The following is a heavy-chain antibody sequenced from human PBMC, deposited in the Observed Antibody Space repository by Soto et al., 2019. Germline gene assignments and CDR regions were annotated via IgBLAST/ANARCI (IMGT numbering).Heavy chain of an antibody. CDR2: VGTTSTYT. V-gene: IGHV3-21*01. Sequence: VGSLRLSRAASGFTFSSYKMNWVRQAPGKGLEWVASVGTTSTYTYYADSLKGRLMISRDNAKNSVYLQINSLRAEDTAVYYCARDQVGMDVWGQGTPVTVSS. J-gene: IGHJ6*02. CDR1: GFTFSSYK. CDR3: ARDQVGMDV.